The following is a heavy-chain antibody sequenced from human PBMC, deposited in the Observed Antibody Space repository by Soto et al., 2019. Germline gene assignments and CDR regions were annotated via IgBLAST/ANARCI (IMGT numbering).Heavy chain of an antibody. J-gene: IGHJ6*02. CDR2: IYYSGST. Sequence: VQLQESGPGLVKPSQTLSLTCTVSGGSISSGDYYWSWIRQPPGKGLEWIGYIYYSGSTYYNPSLKSRVTISVDTSKNQFSLKLSSVTAADTAVYYCAREVAVTTEFYYYYYGMDVWGQGTTVTVSS. CDR1: GGSISSGDYY. V-gene: IGHV4-30-4*01. D-gene: IGHD4-4*01. CDR3: AREVAVTTEFYYYYYGMDV.